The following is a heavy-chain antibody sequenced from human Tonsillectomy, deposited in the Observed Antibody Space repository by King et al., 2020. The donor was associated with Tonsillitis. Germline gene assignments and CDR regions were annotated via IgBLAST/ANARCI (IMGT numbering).Heavy chain of an antibody. J-gene: IGHJ3*02. CDR3: ARVLAVAGLNFGDDAFDI. V-gene: IGHV4-34*01. D-gene: IGHD6-19*01. Sequence: VQLQQWGAGLLKPSETLSLTCAVYGGSFSNYYWSWIRQAPGKGLEWIGEINHGGSTNYNPSLKSRVTMSVETSKNQFSLRMRSVTAADTAVYYCARVLAVAGLNFGDDAFDIWGQGTMVTVSS. CDR2: INHGGST. CDR1: GGSFSNYY.